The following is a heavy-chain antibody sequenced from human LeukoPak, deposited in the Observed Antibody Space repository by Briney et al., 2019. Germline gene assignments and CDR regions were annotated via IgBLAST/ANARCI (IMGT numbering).Heavy chain of an antibody. Sequence: SETLSLTCTVSGGSIRSDGYYWNWIRQHPGQGLEWIGSIFYGGSTNYNPSLKSQASMSVDTSKNQVSLKLSSVTAADTAVYYCAGGWLQSRFDYWGQGTLVTVSS. CDR2: IFYGGST. CDR3: AGGWLQSRFDY. J-gene: IGHJ4*02. V-gene: IGHV4-31*01. CDR1: GGSIRSDGYY. D-gene: IGHD5-24*01.